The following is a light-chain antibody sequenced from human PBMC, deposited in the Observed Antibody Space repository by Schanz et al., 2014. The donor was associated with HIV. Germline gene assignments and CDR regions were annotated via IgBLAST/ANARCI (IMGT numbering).Light chain of an antibody. J-gene: IGKJ3*01. Sequence: EIVLTQSPGTLSLSPGERATLSCRASQSISSPYLAWYQQKPGQAPRLLIYGASSRATGIPDRFSGSGSGTEFTLTISSLQSEDFAVYFCQQYATSAFTFGPGTKVDIK. CDR1: QSISSPY. CDR2: GAS. CDR3: QQYATSAFT. V-gene: IGKV3-20*01.